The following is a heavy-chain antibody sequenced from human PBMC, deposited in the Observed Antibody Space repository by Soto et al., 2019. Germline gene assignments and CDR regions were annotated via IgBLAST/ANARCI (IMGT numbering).Heavy chain of an antibody. V-gene: IGHV2-5*02. J-gene: IGHJ6*02. CDR3: AHSFGVDVMGYYHHAMEV. D-gene: IGHD3-3*01. CDR2: IYWDDDK. Sequence: QITLRESGPTLVKPTQTLTLTCTVSGFSLSTSGVGGAWIRQPPGKALEWLALIYWDDDKRYIPSLKSRLTITQDTSKNQVVLTLTNMDPVDTATYFCAHSFGVDVMGYYHHAMEVWGQGTTVTVSS. CDR1: GFSLSTSGVG.